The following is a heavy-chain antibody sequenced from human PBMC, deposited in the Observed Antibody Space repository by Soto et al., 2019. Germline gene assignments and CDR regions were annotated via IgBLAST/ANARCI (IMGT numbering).Heavy chain of an antibody. J-gene: IGHJ4*02. D-gene: IGHD5-18*01. CDR1: GGSINSDDYY. CDR3: ARAEDSYETELVLVSFDF. V-gene: IGHV4-30-4*01. Sequence: PSETLSLTCTVSGGSINSDDYYWSWIRHPPGKGLEWIGYIDDSGTTYYNPSLKSRVTISVDTSKNQFSLKLSSVTAADTAVYYCARAEDSYETELVLVSFDFWGQGTLVTVS. CDR2: IDDSGTT.